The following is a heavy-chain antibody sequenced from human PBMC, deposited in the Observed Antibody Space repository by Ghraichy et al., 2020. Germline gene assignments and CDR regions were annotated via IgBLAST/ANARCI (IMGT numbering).Heavy chain of an antibody. CDR1: GFTFGDYA. V-gene: IGHV3-49*04. D-gene: IGHD3-22*01. CDR3: TSHPWSSGLPRRADQH. CDR2: IRSKAYGGTT. J-gene: IGHJ1*01. Sequence: GGSLRLSCTASGFTFGDYAMSWVRQAPGKGLEWVGFIRSKAYGGTTEYAASVKGRFTISRDDSKSIAYLQMNSLKTEDTAVYYCTSHPWSSGLPRRADQHWGQGTLVTVSS.